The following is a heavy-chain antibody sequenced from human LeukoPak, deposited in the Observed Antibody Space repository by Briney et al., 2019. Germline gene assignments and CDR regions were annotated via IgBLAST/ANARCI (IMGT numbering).Heavy chain of an antibody. CDR1: GFTFSDYY. CDR2: ISSGSTYI. CDR3: ARTTGYCSGGSCFTPGL. J-gene: IGHJ4*02. V-gene: IGHV3-11*06. D-gene: IGHD2-15*01. Sequence: GGSLRLSCAASGFTFSDYYMSWIRQAPGKGLEWVSCISSGSTYIFYADSVKGRFTISRDNAENSLYLQMNSLRAEDTAVYYCARTTGYCSGGSCFTPGLWGQGTLVTVSS.